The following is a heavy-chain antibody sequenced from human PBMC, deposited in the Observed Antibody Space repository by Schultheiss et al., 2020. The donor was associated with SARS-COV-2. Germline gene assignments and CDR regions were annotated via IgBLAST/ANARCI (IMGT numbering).Heavy chain of an antibody. Sequence: GGSLRLSCAASGFTFSSYGMHWVRQAPGKGLEWVAVIWYDGSNKYYADSVKGRFTISRDNSKNTLYLQMNSLRAEDTAVYYCARVGTAMADGYYGMDVWGQGTTVTVSS. CDR3: ARVGTAMADGYYGMDV. D-gene: IGHD5-18*01. CDR2: IWYDGSNK. CDR1: GFTFSSYG. V-gene: IGHV3-33*01. J-gene: IGHJ6*02.